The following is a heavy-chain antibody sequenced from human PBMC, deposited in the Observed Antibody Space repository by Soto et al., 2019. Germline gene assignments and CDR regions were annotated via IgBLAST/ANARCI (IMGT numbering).Heavy chain of an antibody. J-gene: IGHJ4*02. CDR2: IIPIFGTA. D-gene: IGHD2-21*02. V-gene: IGHV1-69*01. Sequence: QVQLVQSGAEVKKPGSSVNVSCQASGGTFSSYAISWVRQAPGQGLEWMGGIIPIFGTANYAQKFQGRVTITADESTSTAYVELSSLRSEDTAVYYCARGGFGVVVTATPFDYWGQGTLVTVSS. CDR1: GGTFSSYA. CDR3: ARGGFGVVVTATPFDY.